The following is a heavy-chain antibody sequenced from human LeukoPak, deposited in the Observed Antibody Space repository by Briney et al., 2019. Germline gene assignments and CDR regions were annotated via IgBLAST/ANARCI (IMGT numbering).Heavy chain of an antibody. D-gene: IGHD4-17*01. J-gene: IGHJ1*01. CDR2: ITGNSNYI. Sequence: KPGGSLRLSCAASGFTFNSYAMSWVRQAPGKGLEWVSSITGNSNYIYYADSVKGRFTVSRDNAKNSLYLQMNSLTAEDTAVYFCARDDYGDYQGFQLWGQGTLVTVSS. CDR1: GFTFNSYA. CDR3: ARDDYGDYQGFQL. V-gene: IGHV3-21*01.